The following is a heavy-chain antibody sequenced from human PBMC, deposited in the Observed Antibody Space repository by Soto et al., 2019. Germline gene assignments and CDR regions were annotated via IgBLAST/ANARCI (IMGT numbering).Heavy chain of an antibody. D-gene: IGHD2-2*02. CDR2: IKSKTDGGTT. J-gene: IGHJ6*02. Sequence: EVQLVESGGGLVKPGGSLRLSCAASGFTFSNAWMSWVRQAPGKGLEWVGRIKSKTDGGTTDYAAPVKGRFTISRDDSKNTLYLQMNSLKTEDTAVYYCTTAIGYCSSTSCYNSYYYGVDVWGQGTTVTVSS. CDR3: TTAIGYCSSTSCYNSYYYGVDV. CDR1: GFTFSNAW. V-gene: IGHV3-15*01.